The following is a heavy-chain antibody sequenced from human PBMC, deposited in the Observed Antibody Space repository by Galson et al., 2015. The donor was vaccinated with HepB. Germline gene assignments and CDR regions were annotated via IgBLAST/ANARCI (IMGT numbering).Heavy chain of an antibody. V-gene: IGHV5-51*01. D-gene: IGHD2-2*01. Sequence: QSGAEVKKPGESLKISCKGSGYSFTSYWIGWVRQMPGKGLEWIGIIYPGDSDTRYSPSFQGQVTISADKSISTAYLQWSSLKASDTAMYYCARHEYKRYAVGCCDYWGQGTLVTVSS. J-gene: IGHJ4*02. CDR2: IYPGDSDT. CDR3: ARHEYKRYAVGCCDY. CDR1: GYSFTSYW.